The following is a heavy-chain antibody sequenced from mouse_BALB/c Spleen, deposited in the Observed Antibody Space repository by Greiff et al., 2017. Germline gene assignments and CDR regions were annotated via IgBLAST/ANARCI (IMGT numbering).Heavy chain of an antibody. V-gene: IGHV7-3*02. CDR2: IRNKANGYTT. CDR1: GFTFTDYY. D-gene: IGHD2-3*01. CDR3: ARDTDGSLDY. J-gene: IGHJ2*01. Sequence: EVHLVESGGGLVQPGGSLRLSCATSGFTFTDYYMSWVRQPPGKALEWLGFIRNKANGYTTEYSASVKGRFTISRDNYQSILYLQMNTLRAEDSATYYCARDTDGSLDYWGQGTTLTVSS.